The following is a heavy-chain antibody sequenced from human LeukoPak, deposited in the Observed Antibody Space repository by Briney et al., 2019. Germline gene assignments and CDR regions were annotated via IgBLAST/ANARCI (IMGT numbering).Heavy chain of an antibody. D-gene: IGHD1-26*01. J-gene: IGHJ4*02. CDR2: IYYSGSN. CDR1: GGSISNYS. Sequence: PSETLSFTCTVSGGSISNYSWSWIRQPPGKGLEWIGYIYYSGSNNQNPSLKSRVAISVDTSKNQFSLKLTSVTAADTAVYYCARGLRGTYYFDYWGQGTLVTVSS. V-gene: IGHV4-59*01. CDR3: ARGLRGTYYFDY.